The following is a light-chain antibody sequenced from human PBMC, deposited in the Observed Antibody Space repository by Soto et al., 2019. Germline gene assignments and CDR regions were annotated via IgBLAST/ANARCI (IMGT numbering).Light chain of an antibody. Sequence: EIVLTQSPGTLSLSPGERATLSCRASQSVSSSYLAWYQQKPGQAPRLLIYGASSRASGIPDRFSGSGSGTDFTLNVSRLEPEDFGVYYCQQIVSSRWTFGQGTKVEIK. CDR2: GAS. CDR1: QSVSSSY. CDR3: QQIVSSRWT. V-gene: IGKV3-20*01. J-gene: IGKJ1*01.